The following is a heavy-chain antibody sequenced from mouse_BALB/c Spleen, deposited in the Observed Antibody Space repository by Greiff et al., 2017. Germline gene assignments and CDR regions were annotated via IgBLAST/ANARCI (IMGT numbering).Heavy chain of an antibody. D-gene: IGHD2-3*01. J-gene: IGHJ2*01. Sequence: EGQLVESGPDLVKPSESLSLTCTVTGYTITSGYSWYWIRQFPGNKLEWMGYIHYSGSTNYNPTLKSRISITRDTSKNQFFLQLNSVTTEDTATYSCARGDGYLYFDYWGQGTTLTVSS. V-gene: IGHV3-1*02. CDR3: ARGDGYLYFDY. CDR2: IHYSGST. CDR1: GYTITSGYS.